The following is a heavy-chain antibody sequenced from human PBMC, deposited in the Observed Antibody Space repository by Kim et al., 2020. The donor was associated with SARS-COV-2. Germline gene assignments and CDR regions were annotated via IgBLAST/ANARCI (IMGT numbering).Heavy chain of an antibody. V-gene: IGHV1-2*02. J-gene: IGHJ4*02. Sequence: ASVKVSCKASGYSFTGYYMHWVRQAPGQGLEWMGWINPNSGGTKSAEKFQGRVTMTRDTSISTAYMGPNRLRSDDAAVYFCARRIEWGGFDYWGQGTLVTVSS. D-gene: IGHD5-12*01. CDR3: ARRIEWGGFDY. CDR2: INPNSGGT. CDR1: GYSFTGYY.